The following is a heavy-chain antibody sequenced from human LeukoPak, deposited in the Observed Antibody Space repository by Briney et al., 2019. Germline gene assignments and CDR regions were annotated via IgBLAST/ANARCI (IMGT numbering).Heavy chain of an antibody. V-gene: IGHV4-39*01. D-gene: IGHD4-17*01. Sequence: SETLSLTCTVSGGSISSSTYYWGWIRQPPGKGLEWIGSIYYSGSTYYNPSLKSRVTISVDTSKNQFSLKLSSVTAADTAVYYCARHPRGDYVFGPWGQGTLVTVSP. CDR1: GGSISSSTYY. J-gene: IGHJ5*02. CDR2: IYYSGST. CDR3: ARHPRGDYVFGP.